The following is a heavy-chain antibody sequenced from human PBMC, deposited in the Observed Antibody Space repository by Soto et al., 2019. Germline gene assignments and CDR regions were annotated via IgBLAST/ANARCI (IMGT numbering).Heavy chain of an antibody. CDR3: ARLWHYYDSSGEKYNWFEP. V-gene: IGHV4-31*03. D-gene: IGHD3-22*01. CDR2: IYYSGST. CDR1: GGSISSGVYY. Sequence: PSETLSLTCTVSGGSISSGVYYWTWIRQHPGKGLEWIGYIYYSGSTYYNPSLKSRVTISVDTSKNQFSLKLSSVTAADTAVYYCARLWHYYDSSGEKYNWFEPWGQGTLVTVSS. J-gene: IGHJ5*02.